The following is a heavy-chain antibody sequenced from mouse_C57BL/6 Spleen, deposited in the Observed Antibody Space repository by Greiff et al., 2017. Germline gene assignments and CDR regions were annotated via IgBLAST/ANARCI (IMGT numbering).Heavy chain of an antibody. CDR2: IYPGSGST. Sequence: VQLQQPGAELVKPGASVKMSCKASGYTFTSYWITWVKPRPGQGLEWIGDIYPGSGSTNYNEKFKSKATLTVDTSSSTAYMQLSSLTSEDSAVYYCARREANWDVDYAMDYWGQGTSVTVSS. CDR3: ARREANWDVDYAMDY. J-gene: IGHJ4*01. CDR1: GYTFTSYW. D-gene: IGHD4-1*01. V-gene: IGHV1-55*01.